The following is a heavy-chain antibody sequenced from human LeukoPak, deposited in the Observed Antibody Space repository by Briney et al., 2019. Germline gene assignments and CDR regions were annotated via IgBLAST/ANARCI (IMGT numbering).Heavy chain of an antibody. CDR1: GYTFTSYG. CDR2: ISAYNGNT. J-gene: IGHJ5*02. D-gene: IGHD6-19*01. Sequence: ASVTVSCKASGYTFTSYGISWVRQAPGQGLEWMGWISAYNGNTNYARKLQGRVTMTTDTSTSTAYMELRSLRSDDTAVYYCARDAQPDLPGIAVAGRGWFDPWGQGTLVTVSS. CDR3: ARDAQPDLPGIAVAGRGWFDP. V-gene: IGHV1-18*01.